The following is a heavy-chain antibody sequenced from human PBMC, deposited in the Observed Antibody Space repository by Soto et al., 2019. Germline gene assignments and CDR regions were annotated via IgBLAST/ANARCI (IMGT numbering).Heavy chain of an antibody. CDR2: INPDSGGT. V-gene: IGHV1-2*04. CDR3: ARGSAASQRTQYYDILTGSDAHAFDI. D-gene: IGHD3-9*01. J-gene: IGHJ3*02. Sequence: ASVKVSCKASGYTFTDYYIHWVRQAPGQGLELMGWINPDSGGTNYAQKFQGWVTMTRDTSISTAYMELSRLRSDDTAVYYCARGSAASQRTQYYDILTGSDAHAFDIWGQGTMVTVSS. CDR1: GYTFTDYY.